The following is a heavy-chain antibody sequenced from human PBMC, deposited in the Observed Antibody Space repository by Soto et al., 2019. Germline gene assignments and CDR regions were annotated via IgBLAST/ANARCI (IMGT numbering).Heavy chain of an antibody. CDR1: GYTFTSYA. J-gene: IGHJ5*02. CDR3: PRGPIAVAGGLDP. CDR2: VNAGNGNT. D-gene: IGHD6-13*01. V-gene: IGHV1-3*01. Sequence: ASVKVSCKASGYTFTSYAMHWVRQAPGQRLEWMGWVNAGNGNTKYSQKFQGRVTITRDTSASTAYMELSSLRSEDTAVYYCPRGPIAVAGGLDPWGQGTLVTVSS.